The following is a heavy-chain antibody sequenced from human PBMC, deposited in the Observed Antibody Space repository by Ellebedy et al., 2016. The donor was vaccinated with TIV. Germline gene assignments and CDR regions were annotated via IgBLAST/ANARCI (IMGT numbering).Heavy chain of an antibody. CDR1: GFTFSRYC. Sequence: GGSLRLXXAASGFTFSRYCMNWVRQAPGKGLEWVSSISRTSSYIHYADSVKGRFTISRDNVKSSLYLQMDSLRAEDTAIYYCARVMMEDYVDTAATFDIWGQGTMVTVSS. D-gene: IGHD6-25*01. CDR2: ISRTSSYI. CDR3: ARVMMEDYVDTAATFDI. J-gene: IGHJ3*02. V-gene: IGHV3-21*04.